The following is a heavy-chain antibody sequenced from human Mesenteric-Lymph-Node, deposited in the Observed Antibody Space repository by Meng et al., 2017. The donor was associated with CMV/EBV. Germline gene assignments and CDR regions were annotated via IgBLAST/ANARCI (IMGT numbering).Heavy chain of an antibody. D-gene: IGHD2/OR15-2a*01. J-gene: IGHJ3*02. Sequence: GESLKISCAASGFTLSSYWMHWVRQAPGKGLVWVSRSNTDGSVTSYADSVKGRFTISRDNAKNTLFLQLNSLRAEDTAVYYCTRDSRYAFHIWGQGTMVTVSS. CDR2: SNTDGSVT. CDR1: GFTLSSYW. CDR3: TRDSRYAFHI. V-gene: IGHV3-74*01.